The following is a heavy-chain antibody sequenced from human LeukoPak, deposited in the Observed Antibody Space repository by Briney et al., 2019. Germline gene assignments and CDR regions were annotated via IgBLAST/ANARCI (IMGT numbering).Heavy chain of an antibody. V-gene: IGHV3-7*01. D-gene: IGHD1-20*01. CDR3: ARENYNWNPDQGYKVFDY. Sequence: GGSLRLSCAASGFSFRNFWMSWVRQAPGKGLELVANTKQDGSGKYYVDSVEGRFTVSRDNAKNSLYLQMNSLRAEDTAVYYCARENYNWNPDQGYKVFDYWGQGILVTVSS. J-gene: IGHJ4*02. CDR2: TKQDGSGK. CDR1: GFSFRNFW.